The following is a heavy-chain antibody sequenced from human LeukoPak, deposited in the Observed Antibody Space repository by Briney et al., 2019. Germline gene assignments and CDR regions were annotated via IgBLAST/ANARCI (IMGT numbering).Heavy chain of an antibody. CDR3: ARESYYDSSGTIDAFDI. V-gene: IGHV4-59*01. D-gene: IGHD3-22*01. Sequence: SETLSLTCTASGGSISSYYWSWIRQPPGQGLEWIGYIYYSGSTNYNPSLKSRATISVDTSKNQFSLKLSSVTAADTAVYYCARESYYDSSGTIDAFDIWGQGTMVTVSS. CDR2: IYYSGST. J-gene: IGHJ3*02. CDR1: GGSISSYY.